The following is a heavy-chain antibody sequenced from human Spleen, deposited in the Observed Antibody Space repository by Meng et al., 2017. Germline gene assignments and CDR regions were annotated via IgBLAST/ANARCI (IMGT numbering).Heavy chain of an antibody. CDR3: ASYCSGGSCYSLDY. CDR2: MNPNSGGT. Sequence: QVQLVQSWSELRKPGASVKVSCKASGYTFTSYDINWVRQATGQGLEWMGWMNPNSGGTNYAQKFQGRVTMTRDTSISTAYMELSRLRSDDTAVYYCASYCSGGSCYSLDYWGQGTLVTVSS. J-gene: IGHJ4*02. CDR1: GYTFTSYD. D-gene: IGHD2-15*01. V-gene: IGHV1-2*02.